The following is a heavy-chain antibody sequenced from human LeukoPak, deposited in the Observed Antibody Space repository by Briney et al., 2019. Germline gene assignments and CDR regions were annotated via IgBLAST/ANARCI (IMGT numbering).Heavy chain of an antibody. CDR2: INHSGST. D-gene: IGHD6-13*01. Sequence: KPSETLSLTCAVYGGSFSGYYWSWIRQPPGKGLEWIGEINHSGSTNYNPSLKSRVTISVDTSKNQSSLKLSSVTAADTAVYYCARGSSSPHREFDYWGQGTLVTVSS. CDR3: ARGSSSPHREFDY. J-gene: IGHJ4*02. V-gene: IGHV4-34*01. CDR1: GGSFSGYY.